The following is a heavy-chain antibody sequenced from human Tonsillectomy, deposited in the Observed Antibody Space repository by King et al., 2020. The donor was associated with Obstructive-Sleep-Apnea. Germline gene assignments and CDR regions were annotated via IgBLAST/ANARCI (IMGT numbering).Heavy chain of an antibody. CDR1: RFTFSTYT. D-gene: IGHD1-26*01. J-gene: IGHJ4*02. CDR3: ARDVGSGSYFDY. V-gene: IGHV3-21*01. Sequence: VQLVESGGGLVKPGGSLRLSCAASRFTFSTYTMNWVRQAPGKGLEWVSSISSINTYIYYADSVKGRFTISRDNAKNSLYLQMNSLRAEDTAMYFCARDVGSGSYFDYWGQGTLVTVSS. CDR2: ISSINTYI.